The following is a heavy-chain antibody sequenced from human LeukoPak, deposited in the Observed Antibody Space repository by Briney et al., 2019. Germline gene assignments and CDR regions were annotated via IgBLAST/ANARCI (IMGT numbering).Heavy chain of an antibody. CDR3: ATWDHDAFDI. V-gene: IGHV1-45*02. CDR2: ITPFNGNS. CDR1: GYTFTYRY. J-gene: IGHJ3*02. Sequence: SVKLSFNCAGYTFTYRYLHLVRHRPGQALELMGWITPFNGNSNYAQEFQDRGTITRYRSMSTAYMELSSLRSEDTAMYSCATWDHDAFDIWGQGTMVTVSS. D-gene: IGHD1-26*01.